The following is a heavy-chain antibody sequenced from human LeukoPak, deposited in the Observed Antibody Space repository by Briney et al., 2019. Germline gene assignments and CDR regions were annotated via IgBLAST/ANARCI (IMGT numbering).Heavy chain of an antibody. Sequence: ASVKVSCKASGGTFSSYAISWVRQAPGQGLEWMGGIIPIFGTANYAQKFQGRVTITADKSTSTAYMELSSLRSEDTAVYYCARSFGAHDSYYFDYWGQGTLVTVSS. CDR2: IIPIFGTA. J-gene: IGHJ4*02. CDR3: ARSFGAHDSYYFDY. CDR1: GGTFSSYA. D-gene: IGHD3-3*01. V-gene: IGHV1-69*06.